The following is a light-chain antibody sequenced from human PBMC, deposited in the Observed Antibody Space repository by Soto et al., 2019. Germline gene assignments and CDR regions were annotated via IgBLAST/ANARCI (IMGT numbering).Light chain of an antibody. V-gene: IGKV1-39*01. CDR1: QSISTY. CDR3: QQSYTTPFT. CDR2: AAS. J-gene: IGKJ3*01. Sequence: DIQMTQSPSSLSASVGDRVTVTCRASQSISTYLYWYQQKPGKAPKLLIYAASSLETGVPSRFSGSGSGTDFTLTISSLQPEDFATYFCQQSYTTPFTFGPGTMWISN.